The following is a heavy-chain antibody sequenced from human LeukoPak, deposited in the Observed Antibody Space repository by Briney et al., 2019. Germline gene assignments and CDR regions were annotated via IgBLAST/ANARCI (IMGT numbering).Heavy chain of an antibody. J-gene: IGHJ4*02. CDR2: IIVGSGRT. D-gene: IGHD1-26*01. Sequence: SVKVSCKASGFTFSNSAIQWVRQARGQRLEWIGWIIVGSGRTHYAQNLQERLTITRDMSTNTAYMELSSLRSEDTAVYYCAAELYSGTYGHCCSFAFWGQGTPVTVSS. CDR1: GFTFSNSA. V-gene: IGHV1-58*02. CDR3: AAELYSGTYGHCCSFAF.